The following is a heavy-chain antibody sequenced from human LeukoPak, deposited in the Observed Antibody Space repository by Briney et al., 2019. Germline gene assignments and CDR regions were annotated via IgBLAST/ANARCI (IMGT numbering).Heavy chain of an antibody. D-gene: IGHD4-23*01. V-gene: IGHV3-53*04. CDR3: ARDLNS. CDR2: IYSGGST. Sequence: PGGSLRLSCAASGFPFGTYNMNWVRQAPGKGLEWVSVIYSGGSTYYADSVKGRFTISRHNSKNTLYLQMNSLRAEDTAVYYCARDLNSWGQGTLVTVSS. J-gene: IGHJ4*02. CDR1: GFPFGTYN.